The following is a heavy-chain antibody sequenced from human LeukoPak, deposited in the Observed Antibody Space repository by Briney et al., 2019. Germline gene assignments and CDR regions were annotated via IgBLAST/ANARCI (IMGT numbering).Heavy chain of an antibody. CDR3: ARGGGDYSSFDY. D-gene: IGHD6-13*01. CDR1: GFTVSDNY. V-gene: IGHV3-20*01. J-gene: IGHJ4*02. CDR2: INWNGGST. Sequence: GGSLRLSCAASGFTVSDNYMSWVRQAPGKGLEWVSGINWNGGSTGYADSVKGRFTISRDNAKNSLYLQMNSLRAEDTALYHCARGGGDYSSFDYWGQGTLVTVSS.